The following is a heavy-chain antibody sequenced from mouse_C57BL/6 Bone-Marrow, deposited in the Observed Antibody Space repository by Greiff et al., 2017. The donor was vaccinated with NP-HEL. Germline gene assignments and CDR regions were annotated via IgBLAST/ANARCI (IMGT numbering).Heavy chain of an antibody. V-gene: IGHV1-50*01. J-gene: IGHJ3*01. CDR1: GYTFPTYW. D-gene: IGHD1-1*01. CDR3: ARKAYYGRSYEVAY. Sequence: QVQLQQPGAELVKPGASVKLSCKASGYTFPTYWLQWVKQRPGQGLEWIGEIDPSDGYTTSNQKFKGKATLPVDKSSTTSDMQLSILTSEDSAVYYCARKAYYGRSYEVAYWGQGTVVTVSA. CDR2: IDPSDGYT.